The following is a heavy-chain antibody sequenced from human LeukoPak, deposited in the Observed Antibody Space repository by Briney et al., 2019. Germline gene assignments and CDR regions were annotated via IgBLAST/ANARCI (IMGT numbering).Heavy chain of an antibody. J-gene: IGHJ4*02. CDR1: GFTFSSYA. V-gene: IGHV3-30*04. D-gene: IGHD4-17*01. Sequence: SGGSLRLSCAASGFTFSSYAMHWVRQAPGKGLEWVAVISYDGSNKYYADSVKGRFTISRDNSKNTLYLQMNSLRAEDTAVYYCAKGVTTVTSDYWGQGTLVTVSS. CDR3: AKGVTTVTSDY. CDR2: ISYDGSNK.